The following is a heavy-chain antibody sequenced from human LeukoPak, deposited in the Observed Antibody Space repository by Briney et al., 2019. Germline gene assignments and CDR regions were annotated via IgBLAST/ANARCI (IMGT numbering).Heavy chain of an antibody. CDR2: INHSGST. Sequence: SETLSLXCAVYGGSFSGYYWSWIRQPPGKGLEWIGEINHSGSTNYNPSLKSRVTISVDTSKNQFSLKLSSVTAADTAVYYCASLLRSTSSYYYYYMDVWGKGTTVTVSS. CDR3: ASLLRSTSSYYYYYMDV. V-gene: IGHV4-34*01. D-gene: IGHD2-2*01. J-gene: IGHJ6*03. CDR1: GGSFSGYY.